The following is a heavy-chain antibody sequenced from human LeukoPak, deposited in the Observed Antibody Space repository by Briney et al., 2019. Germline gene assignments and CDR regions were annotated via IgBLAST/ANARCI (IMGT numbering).Heavy chain of an antibody. Sequence: PSETLSLTCTVSGGSIGSYYWSWIRQPPGKGLEWIGYIYYSGSTNYNPSLKSRVTISVDTSKNQFSLKLSSVTAADTAVYYCARDPNSSGWYNYFDYWGQGTLVTVSS. D-gene: IGHD6-19*01. CDR3: ARDPNSSGWYNYFDY. J-gene: IGHJ4*02. V-gene: IGHV4-59*01. CDR2: IYYSGST. CDR1: GGSIGSYY.